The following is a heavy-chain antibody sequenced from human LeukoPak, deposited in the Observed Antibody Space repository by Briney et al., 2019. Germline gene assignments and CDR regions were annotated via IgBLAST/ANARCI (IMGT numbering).Heavy chain of an antibody. V-gene: IGHV3-74*01. CDR2: PNTGGNST. CDR1: GFNFSNYW. J-gene: IGHJ4*02. CDR3: TREGAYDSGTYGAGDY. Sequence: GGSLRLSCTASGFNFSNYWMHWVRQAPGKGLVWVSRPNTGGNSTIYADSVKGRFIISRDNAKSTLYLQMNSLRADDTGVYYCTREGAYDSGTYGAGDYWGQGTLVTVSS. D-gene: IGHD3-10*01.